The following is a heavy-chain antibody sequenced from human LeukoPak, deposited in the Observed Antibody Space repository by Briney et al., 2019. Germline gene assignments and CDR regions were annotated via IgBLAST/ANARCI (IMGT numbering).Heavy chain of an antibody. CDR1: GSTFADYG. Sequence: GGSLRLSCVASGSTFADYGMTWVRQAPGKGLEWVSGINRSGGSTGYADSVKGRFTISRDNAKNSLYLQMDSLRAEDTALYYCARDYFYGDDYWGQGTLVTVSS. CDR2: INRSGGST. CDR3: ARDYFYGDDY. J-gene: IGHJ4*02. D-gene: IGHD4-17*01. V-gene: IGHV3-20*04.